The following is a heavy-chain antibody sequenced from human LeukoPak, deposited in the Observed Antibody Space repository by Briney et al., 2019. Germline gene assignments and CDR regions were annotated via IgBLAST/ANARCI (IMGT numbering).Heavy chain of an antibody. D-gene: IGHD2-2*02. Sequence: ASVKVSCKASGYTFTSYGISWVRQAPGQGLEWMGWISAYNGNTNYAQKLQGRVTMTTDTSTSTAYKELRSLRSDDTAVYYCARDRATGPATAILDYYGMDVWGKGTTVTVSS. CDR3: ARDRATGPATAILDYYGMDV. CDR1: GYTFTSYG. J-gene: IGHJ6*04. CDR2: ISAYNGNT. V-gene: IGHV1-18*04.